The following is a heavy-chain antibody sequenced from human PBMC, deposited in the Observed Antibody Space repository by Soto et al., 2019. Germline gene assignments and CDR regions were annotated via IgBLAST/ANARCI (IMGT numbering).Heavy chain of an antibody. D-gene: IGHD3-3*01. Sequence: GGSLRLSCTASGFTFGDYAMSWFRQAPGKGLEWVGFIRSKDYCGTTEYAASVKGRFTISRDDSKSIAYLQMNSLKTEDTAVHYCTRDRRDYDFWSGYWASGYYGMDVWGQGTTVTVSS. CDR1: GFTFGDYA. CDR3: TRDRRDYDFWSGYWASGYYGMDV. V-gene: IGHV3-49*03. J-gene: IGHJ6*02. CDR2: IRSKDYCGTT.